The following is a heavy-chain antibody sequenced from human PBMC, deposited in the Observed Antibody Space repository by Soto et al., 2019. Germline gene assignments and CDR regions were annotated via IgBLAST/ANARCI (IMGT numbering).Heavy chain of an antibody. J-gene: IGHJ6*02. CDR2: ISAYNGNT. CDR3: SSSHLNPYYYGMHV. CDR1: GYTFTSYG. Sequence: QVQLVQSGDAVKKPGASVKDSCKASGYTFTSYGFSWMRQAPGQELEWMGWISAYNGNTNYAQKLQGRVTMTTDTSTSTAYMDLRSLRSDDTAVYYCSSSHLNPYYYGMHVWRQGTTVTVSS. V-gene: IGHV1-18*01.